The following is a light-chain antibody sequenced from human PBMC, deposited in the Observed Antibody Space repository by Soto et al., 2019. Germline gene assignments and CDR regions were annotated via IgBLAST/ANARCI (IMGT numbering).Light chain of an antibody. V-gene: IGKV3-20*01. CDR3: QQYDNSPIT. J-gene: IGKJ5*01. CDR2: GAS. Sequence: EMVLTQSPGILSLSPGERASLSCGAGQSISSSFLAWYQQKPGQAPRLLIYGASSRATGIPDRFSGTGSETDFTLTISRLEPEDFAVYYCQQYDNSPITFGQGTRLEIK. CDR1: QSISSSF.